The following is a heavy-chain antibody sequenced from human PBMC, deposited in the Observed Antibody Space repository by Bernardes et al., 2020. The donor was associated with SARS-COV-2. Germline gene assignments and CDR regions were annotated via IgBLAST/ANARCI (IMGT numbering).Heavy chain of an antibody. D-gene: IGHD6-19*01. CDR3: ARNRGRSGWYPFDY. V-gene: IGHV1-18*04. CDR1: GFTFSSYG. Sequence: ASVKVSCKASGFTFSSYGITWVRQAPGQGLEWMGWVTGYITSTHYAQKLQDRVTMTADTSTNTAYMELRSLTSDDTAVYYCARNRGRSGWYPFDYWGQGTLVTVSS. CDR2: VTGYITST. J-gene: IGHJ4*02.